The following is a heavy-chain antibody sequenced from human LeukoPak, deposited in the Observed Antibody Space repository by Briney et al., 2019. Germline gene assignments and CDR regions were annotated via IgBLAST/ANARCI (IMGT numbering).Heavy chain of an antibody. CDR1: GDSVSSKNGA. D-gene: IGHD6-19*01. CDR2: TYYRSKWYN. J-gene: IGHJ4*02. V-gene: IGHV6-1*01. CDR3: ARDFGTTGWHTFDY. Sequence: SQTLSLTCAVSGDSVSSKNGAWNWIRQSPSRGLEWLGRTYYRSKWYNDYAESMEGRMTISRDTSKNQYSLHLNSVTPDDTAVYYCARDFGTTGWHTFDYWGQGTLVTVSS.